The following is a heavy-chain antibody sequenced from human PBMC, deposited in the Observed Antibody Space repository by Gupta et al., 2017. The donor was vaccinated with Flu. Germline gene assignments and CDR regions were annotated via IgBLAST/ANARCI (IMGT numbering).Heavy chain of an antibody. J-gene: IGHJ5*02. CDR2: IKGKLDGGTT. Sequence: EVQLVESGGGSVKPGGSLRLSCAVSGFPFSNACMNWVRQAPGKGLEWVGRIKGKLDGGTTDYAAPVKGRFTISRDDSRDTVYLQVTSLKKEETAVYYCTSDEWGYNWNQNWFDPWGQGSLVTVSS. D-gene: IGHD1-20*01. V-gene: IGHV3-15*07. CDR1: GFPFSNAC. CDR3: TSDEWGYNWNQNWFDP.